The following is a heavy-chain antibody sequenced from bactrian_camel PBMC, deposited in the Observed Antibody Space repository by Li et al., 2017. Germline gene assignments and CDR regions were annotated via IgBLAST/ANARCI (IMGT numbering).Heavy chain of an antibody. Sequence: HVQLVESGGGSVQAGGSLKLTCVASGYTRSDYYMGWFRQTEGQEREAVADIVSPGIPMCANSVKGRFTISHDNAKNTLYLQMNSLKPEDTAIYYCAAAKGLPDLLRGGYLSARSYNYWGRGTQVTVS. CDR3: AAAKGLPDLLRGGYLSARSYNY. CDR2: IVSPGIP. J-gene: IGHJ4*01. CDR1: GYTRSDYY. D-gene: IGHD3*01. V-gene: IGHV3S57*01.